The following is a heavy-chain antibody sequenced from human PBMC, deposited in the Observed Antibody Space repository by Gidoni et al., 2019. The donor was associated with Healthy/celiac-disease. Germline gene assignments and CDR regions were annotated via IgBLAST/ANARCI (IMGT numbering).Heavy chain of an antibody. D-gene: IGHD3-22*01. CDR2: IIPIFGTA. J-gene: IGHJ4*02. V-gene: IGHV1-69*01. Sequence: LEWMGGIIPIFGTANYAQKFQGRVTITADESTSTAYMELSSLRSEDTAVYYCARGPYYYDSSGYYYGLFGYWGQGTLVTVSS. CDR3: ARGPYYYDSSGYYYGLFGY.